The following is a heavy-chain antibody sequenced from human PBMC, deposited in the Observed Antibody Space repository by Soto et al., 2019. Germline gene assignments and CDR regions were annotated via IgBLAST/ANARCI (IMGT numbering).Heavy chain of an antibody. J-gene: IGHJ5*02. CDR3: TRDEGGSYDSWFHP. Sequence: EVQVVESGGGLVKPGGSLRLSCNFTFSMYSMNWVRQAPGKGLEWVASISSGAAYIKYADSVQGRITISRDNAKNSVSLQMNSLRVEDTAVYFCTRDEGGSYDSWFHPWGQGTLVTVSS. CDR2: ISSGAAYI. CDR1: TFSMYS. V-gene: IGHV3-21*01. D-gene: IGHD1-26*01.